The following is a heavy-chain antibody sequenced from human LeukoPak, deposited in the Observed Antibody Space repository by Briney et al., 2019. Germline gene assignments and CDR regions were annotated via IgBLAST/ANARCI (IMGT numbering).Heavy chain of an antibody. V-gene: IGHV3-30*18. CDR3: AKAPSGGYCSSTSCYEFGMDV. D-gene: IGHD2-2*01. J-gene: IGHJ6*02. CDR1: GFTFSSYG. CDR2: ISYDGSNK. Sequence: PGGSLRLSCAASGFTFSSYGMHWVRQAPGKGLEWVAVISYDGSNKYYADSVKGRFTISRDNSKNTLYLQMNSLRAEDTAVYYCAKAPSGGYCSSTSCYEFGMDVWGQGTTVTVSS.